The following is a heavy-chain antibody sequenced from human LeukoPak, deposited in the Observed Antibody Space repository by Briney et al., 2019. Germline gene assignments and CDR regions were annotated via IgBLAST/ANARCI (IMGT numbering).Heavy chain of an antibody. V-gene: IGHV1-18*01. CDR3: ARGPPKDSSGSLYYFDY. J-gene: IGHJ4*02. D-gene: IGHD6-25*01. CDR2: ISAYNGNT. Sequence: ASVKVSCKASGYTFTSYGISWVRQAPGQGLEWMGWISAYNGNTEYAQNLQGRVTMTTDTSTSTAYMELRSLRSDDTAVYYCARGPPKDSSGSLYYFDYWGQGTLVTVSS. CDR1: GYTFTSYG.